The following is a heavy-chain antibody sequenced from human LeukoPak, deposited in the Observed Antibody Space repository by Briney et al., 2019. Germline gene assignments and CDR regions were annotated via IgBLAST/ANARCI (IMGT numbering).Heavy chain of an antibody. CDR2: INPNSGGT. CDR3: ASLGYSSGYSVDY. Sequence: ASVKVSCRASGYTFTGYYMHWVRQAPGQGLEWMGRINPNSGGTNYAQKFQGRVTMTRDTSISTAYMERSRLRSDDTAVYYCASLGYSSGYSVDYWGQGTLVTVSS. D-gene: IGHD3-22*01. J-gene: IGHJ4*02. V-gene: IGHV1-2*06. CDR1: GYTFTGYY.